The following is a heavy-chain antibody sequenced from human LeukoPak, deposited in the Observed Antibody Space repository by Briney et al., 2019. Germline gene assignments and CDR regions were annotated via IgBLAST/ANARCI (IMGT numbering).Heavy chain of an antibody. Sequence: GGSLRLSCAASGFTFSSYEMNWVRQAPGKGLVWVSRINSDGSSTSYADSVKCGFTISRDNAKNTLYLQMNSLRAEDTAVYYCARENIPDGDYLGVIDYWGQGTLVTVSS. D-gene: IGHD4-17*01. CDR1: GFTFSSYE. V-gene: IGHV3-74*01. CDR3: ARENIPDGDYLGVIDY. J-gene: IGHJ4*02. CDR2: INSDGSST.